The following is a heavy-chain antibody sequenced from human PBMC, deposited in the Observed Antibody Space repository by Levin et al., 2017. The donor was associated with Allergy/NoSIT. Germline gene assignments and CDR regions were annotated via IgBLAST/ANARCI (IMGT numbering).Heavy chain of an antibody. CDR2: IYYSGST. Sequence: PSETLSLTCTVSGGSISSSSYYWGWIRQPPGKGLEWIGSIYYSGSTYYNPSLKSRVTISVDTSKNQFSLKLSSVTAADTAVYYCARVHRFLEYGMDVWGQGTTVTVSS. V-gene: IGHV4-39*07. D-gene: IGHD3-3*01. J-gene: IGHJ6*02. CDR3: ARVHRFLEYGMDV. CDR1: GGSISSSSYY.